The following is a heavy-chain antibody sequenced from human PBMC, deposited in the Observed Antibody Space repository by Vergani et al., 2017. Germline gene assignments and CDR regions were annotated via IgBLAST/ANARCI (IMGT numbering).Heavy chain of an antibody. CDR3: ARVQVVPAAMIDV. CDR2: IWYDGSNK. D-gene: IGHD2-2*01. J-gene: IGHJ6*04. V-gene: IGHV3-33*08. Sequence: VQLVESGGGLVQPGGSLRLSCAASGFTFSSYSMNWVRPAPGKGLEWVAVIWYDGSNKYYADSVKGRFTISRDNSKNTLYLQMNSLRAEDTAVYYCARVQVVPAAMIDVWGKGTTVTVSS. CDR1: GFTFSSYS.